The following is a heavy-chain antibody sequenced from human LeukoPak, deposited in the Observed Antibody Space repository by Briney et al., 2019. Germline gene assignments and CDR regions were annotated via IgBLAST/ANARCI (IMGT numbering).Heavy chain of an antibody. CDR3: ARDYYDSRGSDAFDL. V-gene: IGHV1-18*01. CDR2: ISPYNGNT. D-gene: IGHD3-22*01. Sequence: ASVKVSCKASGYTFTSYGISWVRQAPGQGLAWMGWISPYNGNTKYAQKFQGRVTMTADTSTSTVYMDLRSLRSDDTAVYYCARDYYDSRGSDAFDLWGQGTMVTVSS. J-gene: IGHJ3*01. CDR1: GYTFTSYG.